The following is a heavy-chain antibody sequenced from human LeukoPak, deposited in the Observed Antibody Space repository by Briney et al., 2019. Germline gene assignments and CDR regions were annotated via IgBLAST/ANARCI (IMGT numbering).Heavy chain of an antibody. CDR1: GYSFSDYP. Sequence: ASVKVSCKASGYSFSDYPMHWVRQAPGQGLGWMGRINFNSGGTSYAQNFQGRVTMTRDTSINTAYMELSGLTSDDTAVYYCARGGSGSGYLYYFDHWGQGTLVSVPS. CDR2: INFNSGGT. CDR3: ARGGSGSGYLYYFDH. J-gene: IGHJ4*02. D-gene: IGHD3-10*01. V-gene: IGHV1-2*06.